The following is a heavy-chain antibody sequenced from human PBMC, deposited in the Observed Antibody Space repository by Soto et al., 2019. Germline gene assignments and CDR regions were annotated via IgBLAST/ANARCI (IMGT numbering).Heavy chain of an antibody. CDR1: GGSISSGGYY. Sequence: QVQLQESGPGLVKPSQTMSLTCTVSGGSISSGGYYWSWIRQHPGQGLEWIGYIYYSGSTYNDPALKRRFNISVDTSKNQFSLKVSCVTAAETAVDCCVRSRVSYDILTGYRFSGMDGWGQGTTVTVSS. J-gene: IGHJ6*02. D-gene: IGHD3-9*01. V-gene: IGHV4-31*03. CDR2: IYYSGST. CDR3: VRSRVSYDILTGYRFSGMDG.